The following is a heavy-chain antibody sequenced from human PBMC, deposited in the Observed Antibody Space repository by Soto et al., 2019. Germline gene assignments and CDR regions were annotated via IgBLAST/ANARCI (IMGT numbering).Heavy chain of an antibody. V-gene: IGHV3-66*01. J-gene: IGHJ4*02. CDR3: ARGHIAASAGSDY. CDR2: IYSGGST. D-gene: IGHD6-13*01. CDR1: GFTVSSNH. Sequence: GGSLRLSCAASGFTVSSNHMSWVRQAPGKGLECISVIYSGGSTYYADSVKGRFTISRDNSKNTLYLQMNSLTAEDTAVYYCARGHIAASAGSDYWGQGTLVTVSS.